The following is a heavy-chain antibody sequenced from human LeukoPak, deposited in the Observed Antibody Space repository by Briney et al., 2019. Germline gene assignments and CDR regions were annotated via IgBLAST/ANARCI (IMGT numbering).Heavy chain of an antibody. CDR2: ISGSGGST. J-gene: IGHJ4*02. V-gene: IGHV3-23*01. CDR3: AGCRGYDTRDLDY. Sequence: GGSLRLSCAASGFTFSSYAMSLGSQAPGEGWERVPAISGSGGSTYYADSVKGRFTISRDNAKNSLYLQMNSLRVEDTALYYCAGCRGYDTRDLDYWGQGTLVTVSS. CDR1: GFTFSSYA. D-gene: IGHD3-22*01.